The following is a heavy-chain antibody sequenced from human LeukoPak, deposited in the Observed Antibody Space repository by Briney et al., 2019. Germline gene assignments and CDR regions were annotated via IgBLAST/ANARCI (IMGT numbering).Heavy chain of an antibody. CDR3: ASHEYSGSYYGLSWFDP. V-gene: IGHV4-39*07. J-gene: IGHJ5*02. Sequence: SETLSLTCTVSGGSISSSGYYWGWIRQPPGKGLEWIASIYNSGSTYYNPSLTSRVTISVDTSKHQPSHELSSLTAADTAVPYLASHEYSGSYYGLSWFDPWGQGTLVTVSS. CDR2: IYNSGST. D-gene: IGHD1-26*01. CDR1: GGSISSSGYY.